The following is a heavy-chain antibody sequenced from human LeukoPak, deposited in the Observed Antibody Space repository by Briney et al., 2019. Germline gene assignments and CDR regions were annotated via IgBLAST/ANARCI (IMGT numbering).Heavy chain of an antibody. Sequence: PGGSLRLSCAASGFTYSNYAMTWVRQAPGKGLEWVSSISSGGHSTYYAGSVKGRFTISRDNSKNTLYLQMNGLRAEDTAVYYCAKGAGQWLVPSEYFQYWGQGTLVTVSS. CDR3: AKGAGQWLVPSEYFQY. D-gene: IGHD6-19*01. CDR2: ISSGGHST. CDR1: GFTYSNYA. J-gene: IGHJ1*01. V-gene: IGHV3-23*01.